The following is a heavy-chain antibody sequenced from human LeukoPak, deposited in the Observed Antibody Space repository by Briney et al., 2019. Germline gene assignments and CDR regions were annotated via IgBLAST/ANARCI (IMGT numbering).Heavy chain of an antibody. CDR2: IYTNGNT. CDR1: GASITNYY. CDR3: ARGGVPGAGNWFDP. V-gene: IGHV4-4*07. D-gene: IGHD2-2*01. Sequence: SETLSLTCTVSGASITNYYWNWIRQPAGKGLEWIGRIYTNGNTKYNPSLNSRVTLSVDTSKYQFSLRLSSVTAADTAVYYCARGGVPGAGNWFDPWGQGTLVTVSS. J-gene: IGHJ5*02.